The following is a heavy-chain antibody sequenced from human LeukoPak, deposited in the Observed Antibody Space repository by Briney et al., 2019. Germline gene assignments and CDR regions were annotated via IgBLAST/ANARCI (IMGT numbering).Heavy chain of an antibody. V-gene: IGHV5-51*04. D-gene: IGHD5-24*01. CDR1: GYTYNSYW. CDR3: ATRDGYNLLS. J-gene: IGHJ4*02. CDR2: IYPIESKT. Sequence: GESLKISCKGSGYTYNSYWIGWVRQMPGKGLEWIGIIYPIESKTKYSQSFEGQVTISADKPINTAYLQWTSPKASDTAMYFCATRDGYNLLSWGQGTLVTVSS.